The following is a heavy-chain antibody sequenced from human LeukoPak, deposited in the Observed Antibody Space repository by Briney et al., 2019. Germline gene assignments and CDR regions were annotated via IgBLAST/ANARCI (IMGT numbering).Heavy chain of an antibody. CDR1: GYTFTGYY. Sequence: ASVKVSYKASGYTFTGYYIHWVRQAPGQGLEWMGWINPNTGGANYAQKFQGRVIMTRDTSISTAYMELTRLRSDDTAVYYCARGESSHYDYWGQGTLVTVSS. V-gene: IGHV1-2*02. D-gene: IGHD6-13*01. CDR2: INPNTGGA. J-gene: IGHJ4*02. CDR3: ARGESSHYDY.